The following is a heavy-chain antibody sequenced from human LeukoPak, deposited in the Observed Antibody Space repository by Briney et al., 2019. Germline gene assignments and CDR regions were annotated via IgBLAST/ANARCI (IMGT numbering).Heavy chain of an antibody. D-gene: IGHD2-2*01. CDR1: GGTFSSYA. CDR3: ARGDMVVVPAAMTAFDI. Sequence: ASVKVSCKASGGTFSSYAISWVRQAPGQGLEWMGGIIPIFGTANYAQKFQGRVTITADESTSTAYMELSSLRSEDTAVYYCARGDMVVVPAAMTAFDIWGQGTMVTVSS. CDR2: IIPIFGTA. J-gene: IGHJ3*02. V-gene: IGHV1-69*01.